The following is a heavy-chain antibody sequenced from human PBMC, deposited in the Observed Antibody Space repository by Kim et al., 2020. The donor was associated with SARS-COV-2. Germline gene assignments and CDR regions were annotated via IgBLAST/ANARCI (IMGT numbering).Heavy chain of an antibody. CDR3: AREGIGYCSSTSCQRAFDI. Sequence: SETLSLTCTVSGGSISSYYWSWIRQPPGKGLEWIGYIYYSGSTNYNPSLKSRVTISVDTSKNQFSLKLSSVTAADTAAYYCAREGIGYCSSTSCQRAFDIWGQGTMVTVSS. D-gene: IGHD2-2*01. J-gene: IGHJ3*02. CDR1: GGSISSYY. V-gene: IGHV4-59*13. CDR2: IYYSGST.